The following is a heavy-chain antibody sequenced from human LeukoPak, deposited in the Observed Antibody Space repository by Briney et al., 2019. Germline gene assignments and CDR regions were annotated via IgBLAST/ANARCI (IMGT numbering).Heavy chain of an antibody. CDR3: ARVSDGYLDY. V-gene: IGHV1-69*04. CDR1: GGTFSSYA. J-gene: IGHJ4*02. D-gene: IGHD5-24*01. CDR2: IIPILGIA. Sequence: SVKVSCKASGGTFSSYAISWVRQAPGQGLEWMGRIIPILGIANYAQKFQGRVTITADKSTSTAYMELSSLRSEDTAMYYCARVSDGYLDYWGQGTLVTVSS.